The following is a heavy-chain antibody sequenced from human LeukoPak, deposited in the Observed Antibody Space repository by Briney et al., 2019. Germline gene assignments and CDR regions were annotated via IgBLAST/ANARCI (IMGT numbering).Heavy chain of an antibody. Sequence: PGGSLRLSCAASGFTFDDYAMHWVRQAPGKGLEWVALIWYDGSNTYYADSVKGRFTISRDDSKNTVYLQMNSLRAEDTALYYCARGFLDFDSWGQGTLVIVSS. D-gene: IGHD3-3*01. CDR3: ARGFLDFDS. CDR1: GFTFDDYA. V-gene: IGHV3-33*08. CDR2: IWYDGSNT. J-gene: IGHJ4*02.